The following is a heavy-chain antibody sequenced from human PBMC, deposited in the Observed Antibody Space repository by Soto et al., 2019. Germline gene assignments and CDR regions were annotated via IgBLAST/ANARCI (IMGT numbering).Heavy chain of an antibody. J-gene: IGHJ6*02. V-gene: IGHV3-21*01. CDR1: GFTFSGGS. CDR2: ISSGSSDT. CDR3: SGVDV. Sequence: GESLRLSCDASGFTFSGGSLNWVRQVPGKGLEWVASISSGSSDTWYADSVKGRFIISRDNAQNSLFLQMNTPIPEDTAMYYYSGVDVWGPGTKVTVSS.